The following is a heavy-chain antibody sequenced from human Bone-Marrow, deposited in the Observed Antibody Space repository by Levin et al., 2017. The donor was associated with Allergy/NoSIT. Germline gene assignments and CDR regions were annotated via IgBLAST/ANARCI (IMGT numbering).Heavy chain of an antibody. Sequence: GSGPTLVKPTQTLTLTCTFSGFSLSDSGVGVGWIRQPPGKAPEWLALIYWDDDKRYSPSLKSRLTITKDTSKNQVVLTMTNMGPVDTGTYYCVETYGSGSNGNKYYYYYYMDVWGKGTTVTVSS. CDR1: GFSLSDSGVG. V-gene: IGHV2-5*04. D-gene: IGHD3-10*01. CDR2: IYWDDDK. CDR3: VETYGSGSNGNKYYYYYYMDV. J-gene: IGHJ6*03.